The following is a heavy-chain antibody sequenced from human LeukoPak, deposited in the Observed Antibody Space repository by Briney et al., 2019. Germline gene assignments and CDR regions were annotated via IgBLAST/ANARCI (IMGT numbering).Heavy chain of an antibody. CDR2: IIPIFGTA. J-gene: IGHJ3*02. D-gene: IGHD6-13*01. CDR3: ARFIAAAGTPFAFDI. CDR1: GGTSSSYA. V-gene: IGHV1-69*05. Sequence: ASVKVSCKASGGTSSSYAISWVRQAPGQGLEWMGRIIPIFGTANYAQKFQGRVTITTDESTSTAYMELSSLRSEDTAVYYCARFIAAAGTPFAFDIWGQGTMVTVSS.